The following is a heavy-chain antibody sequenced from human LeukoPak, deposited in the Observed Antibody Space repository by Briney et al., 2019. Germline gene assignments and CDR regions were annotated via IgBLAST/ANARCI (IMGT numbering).Heavy chain of an antibody. V-gene: IGHV3-30*02. D-gene: IGHD3-9*01. CDR1: EFTFSSYG. CDR2: IRFDGSNK. J-gene: IGHJ4*02. CDR3: AKEPHMLTGYYTDYFDC. Sequence: PGGSLRLSCAASEFTFSSYGMHWVRQAPGTGLEWVAFIRFDGSNKYYADSVKGRFTVSRDNSKNTLYLQMNSLRAEDTAVYFCAKEPHMLTGYYTDYFDCWGQGTLVTVSS.